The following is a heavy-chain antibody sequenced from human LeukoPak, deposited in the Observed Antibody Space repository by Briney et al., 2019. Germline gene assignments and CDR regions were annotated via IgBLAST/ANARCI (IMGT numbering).Heavy chain of an antibody. CDR2: ITSGGNT. J-gene: IGHJ4*02. CDR1: GLTVSSNY. Sequence: GGSLRLSCAASGLTVSSNYMNWVRQAPGKGLEWVSVITSGGNTYYADSVKGRFTTSRDSSKNTLYVQMNSLRAEDTAIYYCARGRGYRDYDRPLDYWGQGALVTVSS. V-gene: IGHV3-53*01. D-gene: IGHD5-12*01. CDR3: ARGRGYRDYDRPLDY.